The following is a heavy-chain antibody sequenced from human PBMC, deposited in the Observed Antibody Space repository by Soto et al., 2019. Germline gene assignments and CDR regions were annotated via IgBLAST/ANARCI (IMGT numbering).Heavy chain of an antibody. CDR3: ARGGKHDYGDYSFDY. Sequence: SETLSLTCTVSGGSISSYYWSWIRQPPGKGLEWIGYIYYSGSTNYNPSLKSRVTISVDTSKNQFSLKPSSVTAADTAVYYCARGGKHDYGDYSFDYWGQGDLVTVSS. V-gene: IGHV4-59*01. CDR1: GGSISSYY. D-gene: IGHD4-17*01. CDR2: IYYSGST. J-gene: IGHJ4*02.